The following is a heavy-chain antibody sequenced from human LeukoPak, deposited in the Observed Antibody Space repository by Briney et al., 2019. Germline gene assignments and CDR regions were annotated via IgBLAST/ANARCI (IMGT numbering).Heavy chain of an antibody. D-gene: IGHD2-2*01. CDR3: AKRCSSTSCSGLDY. CDR2: ISSSSSYI. Sequence: GGSLRLSCAASGFTFSSYSMNWVRQAPGKGLEWVSSISSSSSYIYYADSVKGRFAISRDNSKNTLYLQMNSLRAEDTAVYYCAKRCSSTSCSGLDYWGQGTLVTVSS. V-gene: IGHV3-21*04. CDR1: GFTFSSYS. J-gene: IGHJ4*02.